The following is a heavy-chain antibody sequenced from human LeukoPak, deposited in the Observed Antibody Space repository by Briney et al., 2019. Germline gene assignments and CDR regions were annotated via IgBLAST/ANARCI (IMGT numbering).Heavy chain of an antibody. CDR1: GGSFSGYY. Sequence: SETLSLTCAVYGGSFSGYYWSWIRQPPGKGLEWIGEINHSGSTNYNPSLKSRVAISVDTSKNQFSLKLSSVTAADTAVYYCARIPDPYYDSSGYSFDYWGQGTLVTVSS. CDR3: ARIPDPYYDSSGYSFDY. V-gene: IGHV4-34*01. D-gene: IGHD3-22*01. J-gene: IGHJ4*02. CDR2: INHSGST.